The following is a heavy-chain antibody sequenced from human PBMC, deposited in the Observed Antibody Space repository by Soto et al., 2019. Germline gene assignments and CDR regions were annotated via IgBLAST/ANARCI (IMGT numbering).Heavy chain of an antibody. CDR1: GGSISSYY. CDR2: IYYSGST. CDR3: ARSLVNGTYEAFDI. V-gene: IGHV4-59*12. D-gene: IGHD6-13*01. Sequence: PSETLSLTCTVSGGSISSYYWSWIRQPPGKGLEWIGYIYYSGSTNYNPSLKSRVTISADKSSSAAYLQWSSLQASDTATYYCARSLVNGTYEAFDIWGQGTMVTVSS. J-gene: IGHJ3*02.